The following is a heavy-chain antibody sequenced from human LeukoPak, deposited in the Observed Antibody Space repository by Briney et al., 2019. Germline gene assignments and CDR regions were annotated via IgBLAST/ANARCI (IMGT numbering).Heavy chain of an antibody. CDR2: IFSNDEK. Sequence: SGPTLVNPTETLTLTCTVSGFSLSNARMGVSWIRQPPGKALEWLAHIFSNDEKSYSTSLKSRLTISKDTSKSQVVLTMTNMDPVDTATYYCARMEGWYDPNAFDIWGQGTMVTVSS. CDR1: GFSLSNARMG. V-gene: IGHV2-26*01. D-gene: IGHD6-19*01. J-gene: IGHJ3*02. CDR3: ARMEGWYDPNAFDI.